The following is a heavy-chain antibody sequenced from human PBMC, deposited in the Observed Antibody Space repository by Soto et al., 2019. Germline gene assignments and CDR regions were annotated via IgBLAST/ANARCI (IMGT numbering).Heavy chain of an antibody. CDR3: ARRYDPYYFDY. CDR1: GFSLTTSGVA. CDR2: IYWNDDK. D-gene: IGHD1-1*01. V-gene: IGHV2-5*01. Sequence: QITLKESGPTLVKPTQTLTLTCMFSGFSLTTSGVAVGWIRQPPGKALEWLALIYWNDDKYYSPPLKSRLTIPKDNSKNQVVLTMTNMDPVDTATYYCARRYDPYYFDYWGQGTLVTVSS. J-gene: IGHJ4*02.